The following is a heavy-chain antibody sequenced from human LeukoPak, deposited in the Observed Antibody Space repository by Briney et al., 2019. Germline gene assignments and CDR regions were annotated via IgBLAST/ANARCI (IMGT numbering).Heavy chain of an antibody. CDR1: GFTFGDYA. J-gene: IGHJ4*02. CDR2: IRSKAYGGTT. CDR3: TRDQYYDILTGYPGPFDY. Sequence: GRSLRLSCTAPGFTFGDYAMSWVRQAPGKGLEWVGFIRSKAYGGTTEYAASVKGRFTISRDDSKSIAYLQMNSLKTEDTAVYYCTRDQYYDILTGYPGPFDYWGQGTLVTVSS. V-gene: IGHV3-49*04. D-gene: IGHD3-9*01.